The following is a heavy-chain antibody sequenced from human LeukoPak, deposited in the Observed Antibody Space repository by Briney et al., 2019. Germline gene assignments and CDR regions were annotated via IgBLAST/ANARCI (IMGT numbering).Heavy chain of an antibody. Sequence: ASVKVSCKASGYTFTGYYMHWVRQAPGQGLEWMGWINPNSGGTNYAQKFQGRVTMTRDTSISTAYMELSRLRSDDTAVYYCARDAGYCSSTSCHERDWFDPWGQGTLVTVSS. D-gene: IGHD2-2*03. CDR3: ARDAGYCSSTSCHERDWFDP. J-gene: IGHJ5*02. CDR1: GYTFTGYY. V-gene: IGHV1-2*02. CDR2: INPNSGGT.